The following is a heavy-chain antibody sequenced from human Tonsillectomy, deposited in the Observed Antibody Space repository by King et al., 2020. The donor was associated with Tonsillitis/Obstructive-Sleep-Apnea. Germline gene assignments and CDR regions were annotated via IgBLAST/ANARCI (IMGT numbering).Heavy chain of an antibody. J-gene: IGHJ1*01. D-gene: IGHD3-22*01. Sequence: LQLQESGPGLVKPSETLSLTCTVSGGSISSSSYYWGWIRQPPGKGLEGIGSIYYSGSTYYNPSLKSRVTISVDTSKNQFSLKLSSVTAADTAVYYCARKRVYYYDSSGYSSPRRGGYFQHWGQGTLVTVSS. CDR3: ARKRVYYYDSSGYSSPRRGGYFQH. V-gene: IGHV4-39*01. CDR1: GGSISSSSYY. CDR2: IYYSGST.